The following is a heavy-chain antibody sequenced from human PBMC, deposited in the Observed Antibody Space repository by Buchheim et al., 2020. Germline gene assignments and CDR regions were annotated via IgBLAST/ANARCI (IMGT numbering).Heavy chain of an antibody. V-gene: IGHV3-23*01. CDR3: AKDLGFVGATDY. CDR1: GFTFSSYS. D-gene: IGHD1-26*01. J-gene: IGHJ4*02. CDR2: ISSSGSST. Sequence: EVQLLESGGGLVQPGGSLRLSCAASGFTFSSYSMSWVRQAPGKGLVWVSPISSSGSSTYYADSVKGRFTISRDNSKNTLYLQKNSLRAEETAVYYCAKDLGFVGATDYWGQGT.